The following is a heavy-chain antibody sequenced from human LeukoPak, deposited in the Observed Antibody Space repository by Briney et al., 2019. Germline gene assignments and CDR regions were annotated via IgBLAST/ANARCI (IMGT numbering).Heavy chain of an antibody. CDR2: ISSSGSTI. Sequence: GGSLRLSCAVSGFTVSGNYMSWIRQAPGKGLEWVSYISSSGSTIYYADSVKGRFTISRDNAKNSLYLQMNSLRAEDTAVYYCARGDYGDLGFDYWGQGTLVTVSS. J-gene: IGHJ4*02. CDR3: ARGDYGDLGFDY. D-gene: IGHD4-17*01. V-gene: IGHV3-11*04. CDR1: GFTVSGNY.